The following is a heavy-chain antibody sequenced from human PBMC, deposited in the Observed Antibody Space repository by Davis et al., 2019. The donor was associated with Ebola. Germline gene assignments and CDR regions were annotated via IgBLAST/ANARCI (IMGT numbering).Heavy chain of an antibody. CDR2: INHSGST. CDR3: ARGLPSLYSGSYFIY. V-gene: IGHV4-34*01. D-gene: IGHD1-26*01. J-gene: IGHJ4*02. Sequence: SETLSLTCAVYGGSFSGYHWTWIRQAPGKGLEWIGEINHSGSTNYNPSLKSRVTISRDTSKNQFSLRLTSVTAADTAVYYCARGLPSLYSGSYFIYWGQGTLVTVSS. CDR1: GGSFSGYH.